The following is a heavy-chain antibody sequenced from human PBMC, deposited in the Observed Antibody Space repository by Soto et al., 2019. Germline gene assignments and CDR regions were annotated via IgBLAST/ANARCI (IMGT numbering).Heavy chain of an antibody. D-gene: IGHD6-25*01. CDR3: AKMGSATIVFEY. J-gene: IGHJ4*02. CDR2: ISYDGTDE. Sequence: QVHLVESGGGVVQPGRSLRLSCVGSGFTFSNYGMHWVRQAPGKGLEWVALISYDGTDEYYADSVKGRFTISRDNSRNTLYLQMNSLRAEDTAVYNCAKMGSATIVFEYWGQGTLVTVSS. CDR1: GFTFSNYG. V-gene: IGHV3-30*18.